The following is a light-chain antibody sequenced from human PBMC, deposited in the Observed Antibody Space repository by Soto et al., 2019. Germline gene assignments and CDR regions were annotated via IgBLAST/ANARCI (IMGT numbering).Light chain of an antibody. CDR1: QSVSSY. Sequence: EIEITQSPACLRVSLGERVTLSCRASQSVSSYLAWYQQKPGQAPRLLIYDASNRATGIPARFSGSGSGTDFTPTISSLEPEDFAVYYCQQRSNWPPITFGQGTRLEIK. CDR2: DAS. CDR3: QQRSNWPPIT. J-gene: IGKJ5*01. V-gene: IGKV3-11*01.